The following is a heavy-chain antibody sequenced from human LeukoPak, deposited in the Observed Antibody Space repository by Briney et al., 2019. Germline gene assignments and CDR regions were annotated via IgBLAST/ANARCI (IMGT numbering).Heavy chain of an antibody. V-gene: IGHV1-8*02. CDR1: GYTFTSYG. Sequence: ASVKVSCKASGYTFTSYGINWVRQATGQGLEWMGWMNPNSGNTGYAQKFQGRVTMTRNTSISTAYMELSSLRSEDTAVYYCATGGFRGEGGAFDIWGQGTMVTVSS. CDR2: MNPNSGNT. D-gene: IGHD3-16*01. J-gene: IGHJ3*02. CDR3: ATGGFRGEGGAFDI.